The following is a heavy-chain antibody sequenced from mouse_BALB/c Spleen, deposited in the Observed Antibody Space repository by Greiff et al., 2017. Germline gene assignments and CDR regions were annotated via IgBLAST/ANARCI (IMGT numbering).Heavy chain of an antibody. CDR3: ARTTVVATEAMDY. V-gene: IGHV2-6-4*01. CDR1: GFSLSRYS. Sequence: QVHVKQSGPGLVAPSQSLSITCTVSGFSLSRYSVHWVRQPPGKGLEWLGMIWGGGSTDYNSALKSRLSISKDNSKSQVFLKMNSLQTDDTAMYYCARTTVVATEAMDYWGQGTSVTVSS. CDR2: IWGGGST. D-gene: IGHD1-1*01. J-gene: IGHJ4*01.